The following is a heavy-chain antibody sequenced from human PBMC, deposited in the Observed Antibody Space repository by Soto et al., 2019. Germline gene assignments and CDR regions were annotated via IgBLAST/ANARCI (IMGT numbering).Heavy chain of an antibody. D-gene: IGHD6-19*01. J-gene: IGHJ4*02. Sequence: EVQLLESGGGLVQPGGSLTLSCVASGFTFSSYAMSWVRQAPGKGLEWVSGISGSGDNTYYADSVKGRFTISRDNSKNTLYLQMNSLRDEDTAVYYCAMPARYSSGWYVFWGQGTLVTVSS. V-gene: IGHV3-23*01. CDR3: AMPARYSSGWYVF. CDR1: GFTFSSYA. CDR2: ISGSGDNT.